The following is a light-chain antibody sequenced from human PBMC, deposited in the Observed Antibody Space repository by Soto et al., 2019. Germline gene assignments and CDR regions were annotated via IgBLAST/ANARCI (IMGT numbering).Light chain of an antibody. CDR2: DAS. J-gene: IGKJ4*01. V-gene: IGKV1-33*01. CDR1: EDISNY. CDR3: QQYDNPP. Sequence: DIQMTQSPSSLSASVGERVTITCQASEDISNYLNWYQQKPGKAPKLLIYDASNLETGVPSRFSGSGSGTDFTFTISSLQPEDIATYYCQQYDNPPFGGGTKVEIK.